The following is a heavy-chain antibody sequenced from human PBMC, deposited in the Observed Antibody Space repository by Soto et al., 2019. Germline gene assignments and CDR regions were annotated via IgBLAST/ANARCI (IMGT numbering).Heavy chain of an antibody. CDR1: GGSFTSNNW. J-gene: IGHJ4*02. CDR3: ARRDPGTSVDY. CDR2: IYRTGST. Sequence: PSETLSLTCAVSGGSFTSNNWWTWVRQPPGQGLEWIGEIYRTGSTNYNPSLKSRVTISLDKSENQFSLKVTSLTAADTAVYYCARRDPGTSVDYWGQGTLVTVPQ. V-gene: IGHV4-4*02. D-gene: IGHD1-7*01.